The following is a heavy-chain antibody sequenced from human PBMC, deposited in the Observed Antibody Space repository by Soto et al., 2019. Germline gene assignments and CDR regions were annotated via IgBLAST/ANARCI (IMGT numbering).Heavy chain of an antibody. CDR2: INHSGST. J-gene: IGHJ6*02. D-gene: IGHD1-1*01. CDR3: AXAMAVWAERYYYYGMDV. Sequence: ASETLSLTCSVYGGSFSCYYWSWIRQPPGKGLEWIGEINHSGSTNYNPSLKSRVTISVDTSKNQFSLKLSSVTAADTAVYYCAXAMAVWAERYYYYGMDVWGQGTTVTVSS. CDR1: GGSFSCYY. V-gene: IGHV4-34*01.